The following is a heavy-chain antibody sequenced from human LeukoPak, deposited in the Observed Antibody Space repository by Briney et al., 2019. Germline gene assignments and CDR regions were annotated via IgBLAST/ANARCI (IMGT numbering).Heavy chain of an antibody. Sequence: ASVKVSCKASGGTFSSYAISWVRQAPGQGLEWMGGIIPIFGTANYAQKFQGRVTITADESTSTAYMELSSLRSEDTAVYYCARDSYYDSSGYYYELRFDYWGQGTLVTVSS. CDR3: ARDSYYDSSGYYYELRFDY. J-gene: IGHJ4*02. CDR2: IIPIFGTA. CDR1: GGTFSSYA. D-gene: IGHD3-22*01. V-gene: IGHV1-69*13.